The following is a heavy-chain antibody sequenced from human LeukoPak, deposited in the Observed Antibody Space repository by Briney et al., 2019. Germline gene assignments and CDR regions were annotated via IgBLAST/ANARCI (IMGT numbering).Heavy chain of an antibody. CDR3: ARDDGSSPYDY. V-gene: IGHV3-66*02. CDR2: IYSGGGT. J-gene: IGHJ4*02. CDR1: GFTVSSNY. D-gene: IGHD6-6*01. Sequence: GGSLRLSCAASGFTVSSNYMSWIRQAPGKGLEWVSVIYSGGGTYYAGSVKGRFTISRDNSKNTLYLQMNSLRAEDTAVYYCARDDGSSPYDYWGQGALVTVSS.